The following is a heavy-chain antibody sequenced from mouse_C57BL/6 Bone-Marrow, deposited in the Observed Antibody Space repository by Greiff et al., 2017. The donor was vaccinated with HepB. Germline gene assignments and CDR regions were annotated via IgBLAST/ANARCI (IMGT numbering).Heavy chain of an antibody. D-gene: IGHD1-1*01. Sequence: EVKLVDSGGGLVQPKGSLKLSCAASGFTFNTYAMHWVRQAPGKGLEWVARIRSKSSNYATYYADSVKDRFTISRDDSQSMLYLQMNNLKTEDTAMYYCVRDYGSSSYYAMDYWGQGTSVTVSS. V-gene: IGHV10-3*01. CDR1: GFTFNTYA. CDR2: IRSKSSNYAT. J-gene: IGHJ4*01. CDR3: VRDYGSSSYYAMDY.